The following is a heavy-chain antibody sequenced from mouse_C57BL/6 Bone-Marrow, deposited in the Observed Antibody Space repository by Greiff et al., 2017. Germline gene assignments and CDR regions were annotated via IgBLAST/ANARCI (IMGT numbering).Heavy chain of an antibody. CDR3: ARETFDGGFAY. Sequence: EVQLVESEGGLVQPGSSMKLSCTASGFTFSDYYMAWVRQVPEKGLEWVANINYDGSSTYYLDSLKSRFIISRDNAKNILYLQMSSLKSEDTATYYCARETFDGGFAYWGQGILVTVSA. V-gene: IGHV5-16*01. CDR2: INYDGSST. J-gene: IGHJ3*01. CDR1: GFTFSDYY.